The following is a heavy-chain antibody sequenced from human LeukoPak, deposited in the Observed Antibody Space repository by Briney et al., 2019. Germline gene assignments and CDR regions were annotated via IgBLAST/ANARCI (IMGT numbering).Heavy chain of an antibody. CDR3: ATYIVGATQA. Sequence: SETLSLTXAVYGGSFSGYYWSWIRQPPGKGLEWIGEINHSGSTNYNPSLKSRVTISVDTSKNQFSLKLSSVTAADTAVYYCATYIVGATQAWGQGTLVTVSS. J-gene: IGHJ5*02. D-gene: IGHD1-26*01. V-gene: IGHV4-34*01. CDR2: INHSGST. CDR1: GGSFSGYY.